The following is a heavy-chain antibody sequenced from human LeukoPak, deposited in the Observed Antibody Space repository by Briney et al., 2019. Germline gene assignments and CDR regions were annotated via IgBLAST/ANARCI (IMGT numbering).Heavy chain of an antibody. D-gene: IGHD3-10*01. CDR1: GHTFTTSD. J-gene: IGHJ3*02. V-gene: IGHV1-8*01. CDR3: ARGSSRSFDI. CDR2: MNPNSGNA. Sequence: ASVKVSCKASGHTFTTSDINWVRQAPGQGLQWMGWMNPNSGNAVYAQKFQGRVTMTRDTSINTAYMELSSLRFEDTAVYYCARGSSRSFDIWGLGTMVTVSS.